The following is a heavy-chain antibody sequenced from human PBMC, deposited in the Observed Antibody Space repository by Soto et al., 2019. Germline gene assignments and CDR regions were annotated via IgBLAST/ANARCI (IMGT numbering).Heavy chain of an antibody. CDR3: AKDPDYGDYEDAFDI. D-gene: IGHD4-17*01. CDR2: ISGSGGST. CDR1: GFTFSSYA. V-gene: IGHV3-23*01. Sequence: EVQLLESGGGLVQPGGSLRLSCAASGFTFSSYAMSWVRQAPGKGLEWVAAISGSGGSTYYEDSVKGRFTISSNNSKNSLYLQMNSLRAEDTAVYYCAKDPDYGDYEDAFDIWGQGTMVTVSS. J-gene: IGHJ3*02.